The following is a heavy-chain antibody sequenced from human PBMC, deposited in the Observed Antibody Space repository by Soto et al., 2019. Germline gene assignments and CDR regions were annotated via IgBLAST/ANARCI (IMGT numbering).Heavy chain of an antibody. V-gene: IGHV1-24*01. J-gene: IGHJ4*02. CDR1: GYSLTDVS. D-gene: IGHD2-2*01. CDR2: FHSEDGET. CDR3: VTKGPRGVPTARDPFDY. Sequence: QVQLVQSGAEVRKPGASVKVSCKVSGYSLTDVSIHWVRQAPGQGLEWMGGFHSEDGETVNAQKFHGGVTMTGDTSRHTAYMELSGLRSEDTAVFYCVTKGPRGVPTARDPFDYWGQGTLVIVSS.